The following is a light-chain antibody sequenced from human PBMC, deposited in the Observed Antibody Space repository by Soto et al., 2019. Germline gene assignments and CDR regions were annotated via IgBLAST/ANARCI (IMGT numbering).Light chain of an antibody. Sequence: DIQMTQSPSSLSASVGDRVTITCRASQGIGNSLAWYQQRPGKVPRLLIYAASTLQSGVPFRFSGSGSGTDFTLTIHSLQPEDGATYYCQTYNSDPLTFGPGTKVDVK. CDR1: QGIGNS. CDR3: QTYNSDPLT. CDR2: AAS. J-gene: IGKJ3*01. V-gene: IGKV1-27*01.